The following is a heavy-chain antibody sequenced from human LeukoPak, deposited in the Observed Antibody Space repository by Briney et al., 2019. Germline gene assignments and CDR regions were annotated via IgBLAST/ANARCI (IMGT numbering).Heavy chain of an antibody. CDR2: ISAYNGNT. CDR1: GYTFTSYG. Sequence: GASVKVSCKASGYTFTSYGISWVRQAPGQGLEWMGWISAYNGNTNYAQKLQGRVTTTTDTSTSTAYMELRSLRSDDTAVYYCATISSGYYTGHLIWWGQGTLVTVSS. J-gene: IGHJ4*02. D-gene: IGHD3-3*01. CDR3: ATISSGYYTGHLIW. V-gene: IGHV1-18*01.